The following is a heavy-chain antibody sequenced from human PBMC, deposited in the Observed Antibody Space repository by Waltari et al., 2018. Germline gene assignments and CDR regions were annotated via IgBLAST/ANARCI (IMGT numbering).Heavy chain of an antibody. CDR2: IYSGGST. V-gene: IGHV3-53*01. CDR1: GFTVSSNY. D-gene: IGHD3-22*01. CDR3: RALIESWGRSDTMIVVQEKQGAFDI. Sequence: EVQLVESGGGLIQPGGSLRLSCAASGFTVSSNYMSWVRQAPGKGLEWVPVIYSGGSTYYADSVKGRFTISRDNSKNTLYLQMNSLRAEDTAVYYCRALIESWGRSDTMIVVQEKQGAFDIWGQGTMVTVSS. J-gene: IGHJ3*02.